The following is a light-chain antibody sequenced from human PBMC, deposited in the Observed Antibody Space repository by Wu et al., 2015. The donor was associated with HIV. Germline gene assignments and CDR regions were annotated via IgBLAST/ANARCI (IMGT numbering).Light chain of an antibody. V-gene: IGKV1-8*01. CDR1: QYISDS. CDR3: QQYYNYPLA. CDR2: GAS. J-gene: IGKJ2*01. Sequence: IRMTQFPSSLSASTGDRVTITCRASQYISDSLAWYQQKPPNAPKLLISGASTLQIGVPARFNGSGSGTLFTLTIDCLQSEDFASYYCQQYYNYPLAFGQGTKLDIK.